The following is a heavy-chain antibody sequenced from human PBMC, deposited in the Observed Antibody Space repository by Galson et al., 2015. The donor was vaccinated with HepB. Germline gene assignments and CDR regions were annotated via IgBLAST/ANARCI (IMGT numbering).Heavy chain of an antibody. D-gene: IGHD4-11*01. CDR3: ARENSNYAPLYNWFDP. Sequence: SLRLSCAASGFTFSSYGMHWVRQAPGKGLEWVAVISYDGSNKYYADSVKGRFTISRDNTKNTLYLQMNSLRAEDTAVYYCARENSNYAPLYNWFDPWGQGTLVTVSS. CDR1: GFTFSSYG. J-gene: IGHJ5*02. V-gene: IGHV3-30*03. CDR2: ISYDGSNK.